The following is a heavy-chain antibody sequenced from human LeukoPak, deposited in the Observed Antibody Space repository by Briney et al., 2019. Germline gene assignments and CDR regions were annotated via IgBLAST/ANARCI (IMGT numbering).Heavy chain of an antibody. Sequence: GGSLRLSCAASGFTFSTYSMNWVRQAPGKGLEWVSYISSSSSTMYYADSVKGRFTISRDNAKNSLYLQMNSLRAEDTAVYYCARETAVVVGSYYYAMDVWGQGTTVTVSS. CDR3: ARETAVVVGSYYYAMDV. CDR2: ISSSSSTM. D-gene: IGHD1-26*01. CDR1: GFTFSTYS. V-gene: IGHV3-48*04. J-gene: IGHJ6*02.